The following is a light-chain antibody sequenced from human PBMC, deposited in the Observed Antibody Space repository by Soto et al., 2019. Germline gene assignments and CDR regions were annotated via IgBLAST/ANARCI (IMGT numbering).Light chain of an antibody. J-gene: IGKJ4*01. CDR2: KAS. CDR1: QSISTY. V-gene: IGKV1-39*01. CDR3: EQRYSTPQVT. Sequence: DIQMTQSPSSLSASVGDRVTITCRASQSISTYLSWYRQKPGKAPNLLIYKASSLQGGVPSRFSGSRSGTEFTLTISSLQPEDFATYYCEQRYSTPQVTFGGGTKVEIK.